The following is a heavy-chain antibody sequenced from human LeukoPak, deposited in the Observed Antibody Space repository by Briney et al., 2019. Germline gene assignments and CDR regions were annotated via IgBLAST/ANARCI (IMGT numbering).Heavy chain of an antibody. CDR1: GFTVSSNY. D-gene: IGHD4-17*01. CDR3: ARDADYGVYDY. V-gene: IGHV3-53*01. Sequence: GGSLRLSCAASGFTVSSNYMSWVRQAPGKGLEWVSVIYSGGSTYYADSVKGRLTISRDNSKNTLYLQMNSLRAEDTAVYYCARDADYGVYDYWGQGTLVTVSS. J-gene: IGHJ4*02. CDR2: IYSGGST.